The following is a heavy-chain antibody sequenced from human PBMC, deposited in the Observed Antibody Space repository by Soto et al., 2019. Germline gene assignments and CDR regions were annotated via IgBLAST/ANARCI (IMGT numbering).Heavy chain of an antibody. CDR2: ISWNSGSI. J-gene: IGHJ4*02. CDR3: AKDVRSIADYYFDY. D-gene: IGHD6-6*01. Sequence: EVQLVESGGGLVQPGRSLRLSCAASGFTFDDYAMHWVRQAPGKGLEWVSGISWNSGSIGYADSVKGRFTISRDNAKNSLYLQMNSLRAEDTALYYCAKDVRSIADYYFDYWGQGTLVTVSS. V-gene: IGHV3-9*01. CDR1: GFTFDDYA.